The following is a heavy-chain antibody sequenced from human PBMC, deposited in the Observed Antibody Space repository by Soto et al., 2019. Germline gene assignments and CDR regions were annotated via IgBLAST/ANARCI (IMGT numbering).Heavy chain of an antibody. V-gene: IGHV3-15*07. J-gene: IGHJ6*02. D-gene: IGHD3-10*01. CDR2: IKSKTDGGTT. Sequence: GGSLRLSCAASGFTFTTAWINWVRQAPGKGLEWVGRIKSKTDGGTTDYAAPAKGRFTISRDDSKNTLYLQMNSLKTEDTAVYYCTTVRGYYYYGMDVWGQGTTVTVSS. CDR1: GFTFTTAW. CDR3: TTVRGYYYYGMDV.